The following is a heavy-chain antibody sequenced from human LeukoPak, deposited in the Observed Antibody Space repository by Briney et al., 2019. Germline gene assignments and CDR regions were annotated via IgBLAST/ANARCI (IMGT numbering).Heavy chain of an antibody. D-gene: IGHD5-24*01. Sequence: SVKVSCKASGGTFSSYTISWVQQAPGQGLDWMGGIIPIFGTPIYAQKFLGRVSITADESTSTAYMELSSLRSEDTAVYYCAKPRATYDAFDIWGQGTMVTVSS. CDR2: IIPIFGTP. CDR1: GGTFSSYT. V-gene: IGHV1-69*01. J-gene: IGHJ3*02. CDR3: AKPRATYDAFDI.